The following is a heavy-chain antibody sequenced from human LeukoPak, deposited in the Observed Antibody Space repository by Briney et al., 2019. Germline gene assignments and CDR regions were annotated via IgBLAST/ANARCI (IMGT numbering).Heavy chain of an antibody. CDR2: IIPILGIA. Sequence: ASVKVSCKASGGTFSSYAISWVRQAPGQGLEWMGRIIPILGIANYAQKFQGRVTITADKSTSTAYMELSSLRSEDTAVYYCARDGVAWYYGMDVWGQWTTVTVSS. CDR1: GGTFSSYA. V-gene: IGHV1-69*04. J-gene: IGHJ6*02. D-gene: IGHD2-8*01. CDR3: ARDGVAWYYGMDV.